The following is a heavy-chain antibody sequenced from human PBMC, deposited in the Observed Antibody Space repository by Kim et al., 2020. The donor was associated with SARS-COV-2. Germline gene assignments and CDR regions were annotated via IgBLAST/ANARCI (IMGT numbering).Heavy chain of an antibody. J-gene: IGHJ4*02. CDR2: INQDESAK. CDR1: GFTFGNYW. CDR3: VRDREYYDSLTGFYNPNFDY. V-gene: IGHV3-7*03. D-gene: IGHD3-9*01. Sequence: GGSLRLSCAASGFTFGNYWMSWVRQAPGKGLEWVANINQDESAKYYVDSVKGRFTISRDNAKESLYLQMNSLGAEDTAVYYCVRDREYYDSLTGFYNPNFDYWGQGALVTVSS.